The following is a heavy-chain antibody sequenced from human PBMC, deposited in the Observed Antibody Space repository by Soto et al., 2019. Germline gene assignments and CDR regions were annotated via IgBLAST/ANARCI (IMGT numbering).Heavy chain of an antibody. D-gene: IGHD3-10*01. Sequence: QVQLVQSGAEVKKPGSSVKVSCKASGGTFSSYTISWVRQAPGQGLEWMGRIIPILGIANYAQKFQGRVTIXXDXSXXTAYMELSSLRSEDTAVYYCARGWFGESGYWYFDLWGRGTLVTVSS. CDR1: GGTFSSYT. J-gene: IGHJ2*01. V-gene: IGHV1-69*02. CDR2: IIPILGIA. CDR3: ARGWFGESGYWYFDL.